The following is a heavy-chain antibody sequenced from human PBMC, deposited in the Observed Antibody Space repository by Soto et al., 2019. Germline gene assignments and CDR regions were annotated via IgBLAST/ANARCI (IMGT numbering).Heavy chain of an antibody. Sequence: WASVKVSCKASGGTFSSYAISWVRQAPGQGLEWMGGIIPIFGTANYAQKFQGRVTITADKSTSTAYMELSSLRSEDTAVYYCASHYYDSSGYPDYWGQGTLVTVSS. J-gene: IGHJ4*02. CDR3: ASHYYDSSGYPDY. V-gene: IGHV1-69*06. CDR1: GGTFSSYA. CDR2: IIPIFGTA. D-gene: IGHD3-22*01.